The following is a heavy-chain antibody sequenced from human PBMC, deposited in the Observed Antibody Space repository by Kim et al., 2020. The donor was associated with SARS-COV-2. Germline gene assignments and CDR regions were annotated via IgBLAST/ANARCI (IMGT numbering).Heavy chain of an antibody. J-gene: IGHJ4*02. CDR1: GFTVSSNY. CDR2: IYIGGST. Sequence: GGSLRLSCAASGFTVSSNYMSWVRQAPGKGLEWVSVIYIGGSTDYADSVKGRFTISRDDSENTLYLQMNRLRLEDTAVYYCARDRITMVRGLIRNYYFDYWGQGTLVTVSS. CDR3: ARDRITMVRGLIRNYYFDY. D-gene: IGHD3-10*01. V-gene: IGHV3-66*02.